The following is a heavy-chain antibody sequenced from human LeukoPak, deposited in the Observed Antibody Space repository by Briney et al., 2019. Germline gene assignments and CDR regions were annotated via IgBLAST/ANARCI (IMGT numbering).Heavy chain of an antibody. D-gene: IGHD2-15*01. CDR3: ARTRYCSGGSCYSYYFDY. CDR2: INPNSGGT. CDR1: GYTFTGYY. Sequence: GASVKVSCKASGYTFTGYYMHWVRQAPGQGLEWMGRINPNSGGTNYAQKLQGRVTMTRDTSISTAYMELSRLRSDDTAVYYCARTRYCSGGSCYSYYFDYWGQGTLVTVSS. V-gene: IGHV1-2*06. J-gene: IGHJ4*02.